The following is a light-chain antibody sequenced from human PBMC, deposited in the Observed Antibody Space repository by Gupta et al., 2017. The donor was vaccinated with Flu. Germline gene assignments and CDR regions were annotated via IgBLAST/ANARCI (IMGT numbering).Light chain of an antibody. CDR1: SSDVGAYDY. Sequence: QSALTQPRSVSGSPGQSVAISCTGTSSDVGAYDYVSWYQQYPGQAPKLIMYDVNKRPSGVPERFTGSKYANTDTLTISGVEAEDESEYHCNSYRATKFFGGGTRLTVL. CDR2: DVN. CDR3: NSYRATKF. J-gene: IGLJ2*01. V-gene: IGLV2-11*01.